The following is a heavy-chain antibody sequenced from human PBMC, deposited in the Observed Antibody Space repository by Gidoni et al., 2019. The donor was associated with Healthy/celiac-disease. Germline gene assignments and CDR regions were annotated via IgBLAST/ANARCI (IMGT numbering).Heavy chain of an antibody. J-gene: IGHJ6*03. CDR3: ARDGASRYYYYYYMDV. D-gene: IGHD2-15*01. CDR1: GFTFSSYG. CDR2: IWYDGSNK. V-gene: IGHV3-33*01. Sequence: QVQLVESGGGVVQPGRSLRLSCAASGFTFSSYGMHWVRQAPGKGLEWVAVIWYDGSNKYYADSVKGRFTISRDNSKNTLYLQMNSLRAEDTAVYYCARDGASRYYYYYYMDVWGKGTTVTVSS.